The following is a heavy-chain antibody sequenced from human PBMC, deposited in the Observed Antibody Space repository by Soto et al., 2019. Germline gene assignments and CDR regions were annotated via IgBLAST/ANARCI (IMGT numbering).Heavy chain of an antibody. CDR2: IYSGGST. CDR1: GFTVNSNY. J-gene: IGHJ4*02. D-gene: IGHD3-10*01. CDR3: ATTLYGSWNYYSSDPPLF. Sequence: PGGSLRLSCAASGFTVNSNYMSWVRQAPGKGLEWVSTIYSGGSTYFADSVKGRFTVSRDNSKNTLYLQMNSLRAEDTAMYHCATTLYGSWNYYSSDPPLFWGQRTLVTVSS. V-gene: IGHV3-66*01.